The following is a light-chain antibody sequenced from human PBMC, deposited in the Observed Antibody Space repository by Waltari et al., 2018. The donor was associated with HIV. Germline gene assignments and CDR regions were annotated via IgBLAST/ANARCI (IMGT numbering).Light chain of an antibody. CDR2: DDY. J-gene: IGLJ2*01. CDR1: NIGTKS. Sequence: SYVLTQPPSVSVAPGQTASITCGGNNIGTKSVHWYQQRPGQAPVLVVYDDYDRPSGIPERFSGSNSGNMATRTISRVEAGDEAVYYCQVWDSSTEHPGVVFGGGTKLTVL. V-gene: IGLV3-21*02. CDR3: QVWDSSTEHPGVV.